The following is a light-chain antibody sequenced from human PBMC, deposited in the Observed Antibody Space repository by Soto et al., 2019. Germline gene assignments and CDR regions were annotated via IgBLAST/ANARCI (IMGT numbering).Light chain of an antibody. V-gene: IGKV3-15*01. CDR3: HQYKNWPPWT. Sequence: EIVMTQSPATLAVSPGDTATLSCRASQSLGGNLAWYQQKPGQAPRLLIFRASSRAKGVPARFSASGSVTEFTLTISGLQSEDFAVYYCHQYKNWPPWTLGPGTKVEIK. CDR1: QSLGGN. CDR2: RAS. J-gene: IGKJ1*01.